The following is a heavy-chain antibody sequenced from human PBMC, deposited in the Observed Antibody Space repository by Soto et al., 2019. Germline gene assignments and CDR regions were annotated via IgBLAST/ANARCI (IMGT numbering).Heavy chain of an antibody. V-gene: IGHV3-23*01. CDR1: GFTFSSYA. Sequence: EVQLLESGGGLVQPGGSLRLSCATSGFTFSSYAMSWVRQPPGKGLEWVSVISGSGGSTYYADSVKGRFTISRDNSKTTLYLQMNSLRAEDTAVYYCAKDRYYDSSGYYGYWGQGTLVTVSS. CDR3: AKDRYYDSSGYYGY. CDR2: ISGSGGST. J-gene: IGHJ4*02. D-gene: IGHD3-22*01.